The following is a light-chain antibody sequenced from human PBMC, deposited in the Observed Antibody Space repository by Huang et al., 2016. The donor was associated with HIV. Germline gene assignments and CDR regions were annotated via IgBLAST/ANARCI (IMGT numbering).Light chain of an antibody. CDR2: DAS. CDR3: QQSYRTPDT. Sequence: DIQMTQSPSSLSASVGDRVTITCRVSQSITTSLNWYQQRPGKAPKLLIYDASTLQSGVPSRFSGSGSGTDFTLTISSLHPEDFATYHCQQSYRTPDTFGQGTKVEIK. V-gene: IGKV1-39*01. CDR1: QSITTS. J-gene: IGKJ1*01.